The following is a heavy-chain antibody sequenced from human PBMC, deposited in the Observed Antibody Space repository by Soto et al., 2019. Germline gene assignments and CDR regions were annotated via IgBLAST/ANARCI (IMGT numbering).Heavy chain of an antibody. D-gene: IGHD2-2*01. Sequence: GASVKVSCKASGYTFTGYYMHWVRQAPGQGLERMGWISAYNSNTNYAQKLQGRVTMTTDTSTSTAYMELRSLRSDDAAVYYCARSVGIVVVPAAMGGVDIWGQGTMVTVSS. CDR1: GYTFTGYY. J-gene: IGHJ3*02. CDR3: ARSVGIVVVPAAMGGVDI. V-gene: IGHV1-18*04. CDR2: ISAYNSNT.